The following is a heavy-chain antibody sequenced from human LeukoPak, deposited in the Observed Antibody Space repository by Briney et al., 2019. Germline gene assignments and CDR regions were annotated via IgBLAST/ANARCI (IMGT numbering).Heavy chain of an antibody. CDR3: AKAFGTNGYFQLPIDF. CDR2: ISGSGIGGRT. Sequence: GGSLRLSCAASGFTFSSYAMSWFRQAPGKGLEWVSGISGSGIGGRTHYADSVKGRFTISRDNSRNTLYLQLNDLRAEDTAIYYCAKAFGTNGYFQLPIDFWGQGTLVTVSS. D-gene: IGHD2-8*01. J-gene: IGHJ4*02. CDR1: GFTFSSYA. V-gene: IGHV3-23*01.